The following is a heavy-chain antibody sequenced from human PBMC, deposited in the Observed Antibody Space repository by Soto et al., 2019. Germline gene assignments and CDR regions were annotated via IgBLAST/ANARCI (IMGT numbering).Heavy chain of an antibody. Sequence: GGSLRLSCAASGFTFSSYGMHWVRQAPGKGLEWVAVISYDGSNKYYADSVKGRFTISRDNSKNTLYLQMNSLRAEDTAVYYCAKELEDIVVVVAAYFDYWGQGTLVTVSS. D-gene: IGHD2-15*01. J-gene: IGHJ4*02. CDR1: GFTFSSYG. CDR2: ISYDGSNK. V-gene: IGHV3-30*18. CDR3: AKELEDIVVVVAAYFDY.